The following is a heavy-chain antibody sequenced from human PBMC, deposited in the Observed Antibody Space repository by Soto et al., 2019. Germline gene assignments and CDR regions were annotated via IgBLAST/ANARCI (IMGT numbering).Heavy chain of an antibody. CDR3: TTVFAY. J-gene: IGHJ1*01. CDR1: GFTFTNYW. V-gene: IGHV3-74*01. CDR2: IDGVGTGT. D-gene: IGHD3-3*01. Sequence: GGSLRLSCAASGFTFTNYWMHWVRQVPGKGLVWVSRIDGVGTGTSYSDSVRSRFTISRDNAENTLYLQMNSLRAEDTAVYYCTTVFAYWGQGTPVTVSS.